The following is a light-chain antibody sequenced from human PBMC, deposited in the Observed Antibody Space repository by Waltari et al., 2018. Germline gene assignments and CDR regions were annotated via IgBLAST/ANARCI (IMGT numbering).Light chain of an antibody. J-gene: IGLJ3*02. Sequence: QSALTQPASVSGSPGQSITICCTGTSSEVGNYNLVSWYQQHPDKAPKVMIYEGTKRPSGVSNRFSGSKSGNTASLTISGLQAEDEADYYCCSYAGHNTWVFGGGTKLTVL. CDR1: SSEVGNYNL. CDR2: EGT. V-gene: IGLV2-23*01. CDR3: CSYAGHNTWV.